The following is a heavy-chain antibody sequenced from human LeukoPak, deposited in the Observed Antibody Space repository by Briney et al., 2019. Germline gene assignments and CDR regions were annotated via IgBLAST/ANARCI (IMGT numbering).Heavy chain of an antibody. CDR1: GFTVTNYS. D-gene: IGHD3-9*01. J-gene: IGHJ4*02. CDR3: AKWGDYDILTGYYDPDY. V-gene: IGHV3-23*01. Sequence: GGSLRLSCAASGFTVTNYSMYWVRQAPGQGLEWVSAISGRAYSTYYADSVKGRFTISRDTSKNTLFLQMNSLRAEDTAVYYCAKWGDYDILTGYYDPDYWGQGTLVTVSS. CDR2: ISGRAYST.